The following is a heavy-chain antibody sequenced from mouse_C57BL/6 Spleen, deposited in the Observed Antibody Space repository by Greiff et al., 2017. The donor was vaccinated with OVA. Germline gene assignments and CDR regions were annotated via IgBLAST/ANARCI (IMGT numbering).Heavy chain of an antibody. CDR3: AREVSSSHWYFDV. V-gene: IGHV5-16*01. CDR2: INYDGSST. Sequence: EVQRVESEGGLVQPGSSMKLSCTASGFTFSDYYMAWVRQVPEKGLEWVANINYDGSSTYYLDSLKSRFIISRDNAKNILYLQMSSLKSEDTATYYCAREVSSSHWYFDVWGTGTTVTVSS. J-gene: IGHJ1*03. CDR1: GFTFSDYY. D-gene: IGHD1-1*01.